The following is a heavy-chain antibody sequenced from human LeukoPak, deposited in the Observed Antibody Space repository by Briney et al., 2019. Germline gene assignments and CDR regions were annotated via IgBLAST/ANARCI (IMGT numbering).Heavy chain of an antibody. J-gene: IGHJ4*02. CDR1: GGSISSSSYY. CDR3: ARVGSGSYHDY. V-gene: IGHV4-61*01. Sequence: SETLSLTCTVSGGSISSSSYYWSWIRQPPGKGLEWIGYIYYSGSTNYNPSLKSRVTISLDTSKNQFSLRLSSVTAADTAVYYCARVGSGSYHDYWGQGTLVTVSS. CDR2: IYYSGST. D-gene: IGHD1-26*01.